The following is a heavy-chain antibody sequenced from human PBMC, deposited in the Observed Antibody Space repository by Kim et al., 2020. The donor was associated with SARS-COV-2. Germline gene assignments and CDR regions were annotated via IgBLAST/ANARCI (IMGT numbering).Heavy chain of an antibody. D-gene: IGHD6-19*01. J-gene: IGHJ6*01. Sequence: GGSLRLSCAASGFSFSSSAMHWVRQAPGKGLEWVAVISYDGSSAYYTESLKGRFTISRDNSKNTLYLQVNSLRAEDTAVYYCARGHVAIAGSYFYYGMDV. CDR3: ARGHVAIAGSYFYYGMDV. V-gene: IGHV3-30-3*01. CDR2: ISYDGSSA. CDR1: GFSFSSSA.